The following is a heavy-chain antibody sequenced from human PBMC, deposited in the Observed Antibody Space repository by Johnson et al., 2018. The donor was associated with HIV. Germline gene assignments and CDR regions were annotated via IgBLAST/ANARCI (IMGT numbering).Heavy chain of an antibody. CDR1: GFTFSSYG. V-gene: IGHV3-30*02. D-gene: IGHD3-16*01. CDR3: AKDGALGADAFDI. Sequence: QVQLVESGGGVVQPGGSLRLSCAASGFTFSSYGMHWVRQAPGKGLEWVAFIRYDGSNKYYADSVKGRFTISRDNSKNTLYLQMNSLRAEDTAVYYCAKDGALGADAFDIWGQGTMVTVSS. CDR2: IRYDGSNK. J-gene: IGHJ3*02.